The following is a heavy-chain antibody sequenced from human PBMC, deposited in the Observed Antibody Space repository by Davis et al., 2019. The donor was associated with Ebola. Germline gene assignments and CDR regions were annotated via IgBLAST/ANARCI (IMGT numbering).Heavy chain of an antibody. CDR1: GFTFSSYW. CDR3: ARDVPAFGEFGYYYYYYGMDV. CDR2: IKQDGSEK. J-gene: IGHJ6*02. Sequence: PGGSLRLSCAASGFTFSSYWMSWVRQAPGKGLEWVANIKQDGSEKYYVDSVKGRFTISRDNAKNSLYLQMNSLRAEDTAVYYCARDVPAFGEFGYYYYYYGMDVWGQGTTVTVSS. V-gene: IGHV3-7*03. D-gene: IGHD3-10*01.